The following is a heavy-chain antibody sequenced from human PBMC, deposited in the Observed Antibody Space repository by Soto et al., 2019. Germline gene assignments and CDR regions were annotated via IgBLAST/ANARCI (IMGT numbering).Heavy chain of an antibody. CDR3: ARVWGGAFDI. CDR2: IYNIGST. Sequence: PSETLSLTCAVSGGSISSGGYSWSWIRQPPGKGLEWIGHIYNIGSTNYNPSLRSRVTMSIDTSQEQFSLKLSSVTATDTAVYYCARVWGGAFDIWGQGIMVTVSS. D-gene: IGHD3-10*01. CDR1: GGSISSGGYS. J-gene: IGHJ3*02. V-gene: IGHV4-61*08.